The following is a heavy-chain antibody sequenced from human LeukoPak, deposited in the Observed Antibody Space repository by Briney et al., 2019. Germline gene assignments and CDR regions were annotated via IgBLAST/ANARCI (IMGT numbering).Heavy chain of an antibody. V-gene: IGHV4-34*01. CDR2: INHSGST. Sequence: SETLSLTCAVYGGSFSGYYWSWIRQPPGDWLELMGEINHSGSTNYNPSLKSRVTISVDTSKNQFSLKLSSVTAADTAVYYCARALEYGPDYWGQGTLVTVSS. J-gene: IGHJ4*02. D-gene: IGHD3-3*01. CDR1: GGSFSGYY. CDR3: ARALEYGPDY.